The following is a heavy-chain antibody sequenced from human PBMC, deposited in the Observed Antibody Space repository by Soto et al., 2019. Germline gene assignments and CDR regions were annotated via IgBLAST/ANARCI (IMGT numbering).Heavy chain of an antibody. CDR3: ARVAGIYYDFWSGYYSSAPYYFDY. D-gene: IGHD3-3*01. J-gene: IGHJ4*02. CDR1: GGSISSYY. Sequence: SETLSLTCTVSGGSISSYYWSWIRQPPGKGLEWIGYIYYSGSTNYNPSLKSRVTISVDTSKNQFSLKLSSVTAADTAVYYCARVAGIYYDFWSGYYSSAPYYFDYWGQGTLVTVSS. CDR2: IYYSGST. V-gene: IGHV4-59*01.